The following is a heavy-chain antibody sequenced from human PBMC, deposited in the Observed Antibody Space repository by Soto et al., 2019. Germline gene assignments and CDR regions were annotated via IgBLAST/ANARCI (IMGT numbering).Heavy chain of an antibody. Sequence: PGGSLRLSCAASGFTFSNHWMSWVRQAPGKGLEWVANIKQDGSEYYLVDSVKGRFTISRDNAKNSLHLQMNSLRAEDTAVYYCATRPHDSDSSVYFGVFDYWGQGTLVTVSS. D-gene: IGHD3-22*01. CDR1: GFTFSNHW. CDR3: ATRPHDSDSSVYFGVFDY. J-gene: IGHJ4*02. CDR2: IKQDGSEY. V-gene: IGHV3-7*01.